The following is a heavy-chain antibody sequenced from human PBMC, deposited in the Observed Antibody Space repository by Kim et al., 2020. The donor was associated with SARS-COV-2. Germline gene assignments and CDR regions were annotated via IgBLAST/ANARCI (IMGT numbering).Heavy chain of an antibody. CDR3: ARDLGIAAAEIDY. Sequence: YADSVKVRFTISRDNSKNTLYLQMNSLRVEDTAVYYCARDLGIAAAEIDYWGQGTLVTVSS. V-gene: IGHV3-66*01. D-gene: IGHD6-13*01. J-gene: IGHJ4*02.